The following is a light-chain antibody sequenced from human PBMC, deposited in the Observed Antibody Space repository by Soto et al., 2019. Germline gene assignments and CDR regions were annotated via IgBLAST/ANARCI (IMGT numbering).Light chain of an antibody. CDR3: QQRCNWPPVT. CDR1: QSVSGC. V-gene: IGKV3-11*01. CDR2: DAS. Sequence: EIVLTQSPATLSLSPGERATLCCRASQSVSGCLAWYQQKPGQAPRLLIFDASNRATGIPARFSGSGSGTDFTLTISSLEPEDFAIYYCQQRCNWPPVTFGGGTKVDIK. J-gene: IGKJ4*01.